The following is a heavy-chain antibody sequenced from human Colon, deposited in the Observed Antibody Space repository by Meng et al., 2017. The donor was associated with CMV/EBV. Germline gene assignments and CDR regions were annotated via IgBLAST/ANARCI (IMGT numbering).Heavy chain of an antibody. J-gene: IGHJ4*02. CDR3: ARVDSGRQGIDY. CDR2: FYYTGTT. D-gene: IGHD6-19*01. V-gene: IGHV4-59*08. Sequence: SETLSLTCSVSGGSMNYFHWSWIRQAPGKGLEWIGSFYYTGTTNYNPSLKSRVTLSVDTSRNQFSLKLASVTAADTAVYYCARVDSGRQGIDYWGQGTLVTVSS. CDR1: GGSMNYFH.